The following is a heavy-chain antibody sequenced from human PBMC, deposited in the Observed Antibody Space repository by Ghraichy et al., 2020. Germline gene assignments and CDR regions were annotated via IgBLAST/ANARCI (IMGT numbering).Heavy chain of an antibody. CDR2: ISGSGGNT. CDR1: GFTFSSYA. J-gene: IGHJ3*02. CDR3: AKIFGDYEFGAFYI. D-gene: IGHD4-17*01. V-gene: IGHV3-23*01. Sequence: GVLRLSCAASGFTFSSYAMSWVRQAPGKGLEWVSAISGSGGNTYYADSVKGRFTISRDNSKNTLYLQMNSLRAEDTAVYYCAKIFGDYEFGAFYIWGQGTMVTSSS.